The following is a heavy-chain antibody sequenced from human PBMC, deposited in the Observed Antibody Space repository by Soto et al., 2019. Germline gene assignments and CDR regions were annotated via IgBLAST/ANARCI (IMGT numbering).Heavy chain of an antibody. Sequence: QVQLVQSGAEVKKPGSSVKVSCKASGGTFSSYAISWVRQAPGQGLEWMGGIIPIFGTANYAQKFQGRVTITTDESTSTAYMKRSSLRTEDTAVYYCAREGDSGSWYGASAEYFQHWGQGTLVTVSS. V-gene: IGHV1-69*05. D-gene: IGHD6-13*01. CDR1: GGTFSSYA. CDR3: AREGDSGSWYGASAEYFQH. CDR2: IIPIFGTA. J-gene: IGHJ1*01.